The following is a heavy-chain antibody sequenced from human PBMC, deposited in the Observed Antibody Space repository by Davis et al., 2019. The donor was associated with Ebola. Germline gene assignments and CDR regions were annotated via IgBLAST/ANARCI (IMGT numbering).Heavy chain of an antibody. CDR2: ISSSSSYI. J-gene: IGHJ4*02. CDR3: AKDGDDSSGYYYLGSDY. V-gene: IGHV3-21*01. D-gene: IGHD3-22*01. Sequence: GGSLRLSCAASGFTFSSYGMHWVRQAPGKGLEWVSSISSSSSYIYYADSVKGRFTISRDYAKNSLYLQMNSLRAEDTAVYYCAKDGDDSSGYYYLGSDYWGQGTLVTVSS. CDR1: GFTFSSYG.